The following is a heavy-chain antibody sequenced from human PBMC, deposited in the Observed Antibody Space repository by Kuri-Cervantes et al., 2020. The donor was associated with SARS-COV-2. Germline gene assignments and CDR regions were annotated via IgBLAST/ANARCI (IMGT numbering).Heavy chain of an antibody. CDR3: ARLGFSRGYSYGSGNWFDP. J-gene: IGHJ5*02. Sequence: SETLSLTCTVSGGPISSGDYYWSWIRQPPGKGLEWIGYIYYSGSTNYNPSLKSRVTISVDTSKNQFSLKLSSVTAADTAVYYCARLGFSRGYSYGSGNWFDPWGQGTLVTVSS. CDR2: IYYSGST. V-gene: IGHV4-61*08. D-gene: IGHD5-18*01. CDR1: GGPISSGDYY.